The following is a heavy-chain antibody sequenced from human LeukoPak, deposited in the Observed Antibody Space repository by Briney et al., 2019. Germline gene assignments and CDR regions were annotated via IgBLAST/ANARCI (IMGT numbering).Heavy chain of an antibody. CDR3: ARTLYYYDSSGYSDYYYGMDV. V-gene: IGHV5-51*01. CDR1: GYSFISNW. CDR2: IYPGDSDT. J-gene: IGHJ6*02. Sequence: GESLKISCKGSGYSFISNWIGWVRQMPGKGLEWMGIIYPGDSDTRYSPSFQGQVTISADKSISTAYLQWSSLKASDTAMYYCARTLYYYDSSGYSDYYYGMDVWGQGTTVTVSS. D-gene: IGHD3-22*01.